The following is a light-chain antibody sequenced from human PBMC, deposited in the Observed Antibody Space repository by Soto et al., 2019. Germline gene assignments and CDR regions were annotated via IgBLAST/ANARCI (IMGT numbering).Light chain of an antibody. Sequence: QSVLTQPASVSGSPGHSITISCTGTSSDIGSYNFVSWYQQRPGKAPKLRIFEASKRRSGVPYRFSGSKCANTASLTISGLQAEDEADYYCCSYAGSTTWVFGGGTQLTVL. V-gene: IGLV2-23*01. CDR1: SSDIGSYNF. J-gene: IGLJ3*02. CDR3: CSYAGSTTWV. CDR2: EAS.